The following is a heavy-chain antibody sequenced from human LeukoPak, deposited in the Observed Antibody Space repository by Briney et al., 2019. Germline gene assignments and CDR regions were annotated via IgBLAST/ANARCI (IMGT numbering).Heavy chain of an antibody. V-gene: IGHV1-2*02. CDR3: ARSFRIAARRHFDY. J-gene: IGHJ4*02. Sequence: GASVKVSCKASGYTFTGYYMHWVRQAPGQGLEWMGWINPNSGGTNYAQKFQGRVTMTRDTSISTAYMELSRLRSDDTAVYYCARSFRIAARRHFDYRGQGTLVTVSS. CDR1: GYTFTGYY. CDR2: INPNSGGT. D-gene: IGHD6-6*01.